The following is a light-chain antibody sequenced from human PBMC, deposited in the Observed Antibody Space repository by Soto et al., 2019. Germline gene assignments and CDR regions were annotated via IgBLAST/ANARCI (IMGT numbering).Light chain of an antibody. J-gene: IGLJ2*01. CDR3: AAWDASLNGVV. CDR2: DN. Sequence: QAVVTQPPSASGTPGQRVTISCSGRSSNIGSNSVSWYQLLPGTAPKLLIYDNERPSGVPDRFSGSKSGTSASLAISGLQSEDEADYYCAAWDASLNGVVFGGGTKLTVL. CDR1: SSNIGSNS. V-gene: IGLV1-44*01.